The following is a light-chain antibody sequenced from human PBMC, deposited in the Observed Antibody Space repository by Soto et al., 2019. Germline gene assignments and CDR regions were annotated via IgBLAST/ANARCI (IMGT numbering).Light chain of an antibody. V-gene: IGKV3-20*01. J-gene: IGKJ1*01. CDR3: QHYDISSWT. CDR2: AAS. Sequence: ELVLTQSPCTLSFSPWERSTLAFMASRGVSSGYLAWYHHKPGQAPRPLIYAASNRATGIPGRFSGSGFGTDFTLTISRLEPEDFAVYYCQHYDISSWTFGQGTKVDIK. CDR1: RGVSSGY.